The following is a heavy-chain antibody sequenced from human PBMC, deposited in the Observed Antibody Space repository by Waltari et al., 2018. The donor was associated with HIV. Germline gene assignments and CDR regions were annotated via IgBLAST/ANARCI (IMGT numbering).Heavy chain of an antibody. CDR2: IIPVFGTT. CDR3: ARMSTVVDWYFDL. CDR1: GGTFNNYA. V-gene: IGHV1-69*01. D-gene: IGHD2-15*01. J-gene: IGHJ2*01. Sequence: QVQLVQSGAEVKKPGSSVKVSCKASGGTFNNYAITWMRQAPGQGLEWMGGIIPVFGTTNYAQKFQCRLTIIADESTSTGYIELISLRSDDTAVYYCARMSTVVDWYFDLWGRGTLVTVSS.